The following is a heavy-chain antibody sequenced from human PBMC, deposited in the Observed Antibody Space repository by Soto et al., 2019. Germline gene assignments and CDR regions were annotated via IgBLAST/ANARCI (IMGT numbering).Heavy chain of an antibody. V-gene: IGHV4-31*03. Sequence: QMQLQESGPGLVKPSQTLSLTCNVSGDSISSGTSYWTWIRQHPGEGLEWIGHIYFTGATYSNPSLRSRLTMSVDTSKNQFSLKLTSVTAADTATYYCASIPRRGYSYGIDYWGQGTLVTVSS. CDR1: GDSISSGTSY. D-gene: IGHD2-21*02. CDR3: ASIPRRGYSYGIDY. J-gene: IGHJ4*02. CDR2: IYFTGAT.